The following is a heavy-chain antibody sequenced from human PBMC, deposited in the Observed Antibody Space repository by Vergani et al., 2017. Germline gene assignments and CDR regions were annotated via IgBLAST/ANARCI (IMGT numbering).Heavy chain of an antibody. CDR3: AKDKRGIVVVVAATLPDY. CDR2: ISYDGSNK. V-gene: IGHV3-30*01. D-gene: IGHD2-15*01. J-gene: IGHJ4*02. Sequence: QVQLVESGGGVVQPGRSLRLSCAASGFTFSSYAMHWVRQAPGKGLEWVAVISYDGSNKYYADSVKGRFTISRDNSKNTLYLQMNSLRAEDTAVYYCAKDKRGIVVVVAATLPDYWGQGTLVTVSS. CDR1: GFTFSSYA.